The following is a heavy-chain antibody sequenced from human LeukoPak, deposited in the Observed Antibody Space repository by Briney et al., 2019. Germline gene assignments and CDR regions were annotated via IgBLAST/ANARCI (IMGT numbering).Heavy chain of an antibody. Sequence: SETLSLTCGVSGGSVTSTNWWTWVRQPPGKGLEWIGEVHLDGRTNYNPSLKSRLTMSVDLSENHVSLKLTSVTAADTAVYYCAREGGFYRPLDYSGQGTLVAVSS. D-gene: IGHD3-3*01. CDR3: AREGGFYRPLDY. CDR1: GGSVTSTNW. CDR2: VHLDGRT. V-gene: IGHV4-4*02. J-gene: IGHJ4*02.